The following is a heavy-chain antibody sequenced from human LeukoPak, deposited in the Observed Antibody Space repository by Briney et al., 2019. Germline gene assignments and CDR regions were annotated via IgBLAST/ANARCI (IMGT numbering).Heavy chain of an antibody. Sequence: GGSLRLSCAASGFTFSSYGMHWVRQAPGKGLEWVAVIWYDGSNKYYADSVRGRFTISRDNSKNTLYLQMNSLRAEDTAVYYCARGGIVGATDDMDVWGQGTTVTVSS. CDR1: GFTFSSYG. CDR2: IWYDGSNK. V-gene: IGHV3-33*01. J-gene: IGHJ6*02. CDR3: ARGGIVGATDDMDV. D-gene: IGHD1-26*01.